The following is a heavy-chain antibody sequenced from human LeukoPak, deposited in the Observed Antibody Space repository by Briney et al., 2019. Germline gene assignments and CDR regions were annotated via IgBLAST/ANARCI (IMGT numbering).Heavy chain of an antibody. Sequence: SETLSLTCTVSGGSISSGGYYWSWIRQHPGRGLEWIGYIYYSGSTYYNPSLKRRVTISVDTAKNQFSLKLSSVTAADTAVYYCARGEGVTIFGVVKYYGMDVWGQGTTVTVSS. D-gene: IGHD3-3*01. J-gene: IGHJ6*02. V-gene: IGHV4-31*03. CDR2: IYYSGST. CDR3: ARGEGVTIFGVVKYYGMDV. CDR1: GGSISSGGYY.